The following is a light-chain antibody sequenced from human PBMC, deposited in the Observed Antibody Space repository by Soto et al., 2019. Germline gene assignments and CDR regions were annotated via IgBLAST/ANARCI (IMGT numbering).Light chain of an antibody. J-gene: IGLJ1*01. CDR1: SSDVGGYNS. CDR2: DVS. V-gene: IGLV2-14*03. Sequence: QSALTQPASVPGSPGRSITISCTGTSSDVGGYNSVSWYQHHPGKAPKLMIYDVSNRSSGVSSRFSGSKSDNTASLTISGLQAEDEADYYCKSYTSRSTYVFGTGTKVTVL. CDR3: KSYTSRSTYV.